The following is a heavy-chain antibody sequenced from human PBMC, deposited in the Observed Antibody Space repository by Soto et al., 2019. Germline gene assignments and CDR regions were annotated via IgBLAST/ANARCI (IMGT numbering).Heavy chain of an antibody. J-gene: IGHJ4*02. CDR1: GFTFSSYA. Sequence: HPGGSLRLSCAASGFTFSSYAMSWVRQAPGKGLEWVSAISGSGGSTYYADSVKGRFTISRDNSKNTLYLQMNSLRAEDAAVYYCAKGKGRGEAYSSQPYWGQGTLVTVSS. CDR2: ISGSGGST. V-gene: IGHV3-23*01. CDR3: AKGKGRGEAYSSQPY. D-gene: IGHD6-19*01.